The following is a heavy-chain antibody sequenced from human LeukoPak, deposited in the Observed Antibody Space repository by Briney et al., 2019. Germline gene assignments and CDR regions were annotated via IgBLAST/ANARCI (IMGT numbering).Heavy chain of an antibody. CDR3: GRGSRISDY. J-gene: IGHJ4*02. CDR1: GFIFSSYW. Sequence: WGSLIHSCEVSGFIFSSYWRSGVRQAPGKGPEWVAHIKQDGSSENCEDSVKGGYTITTDNGTHSLYLQMNRLRDEDTAVYYWGRGSRISDYWGQGTEVTVP. D-gene: IGHD2-15*01. V-gene: IGHV3-7*01. CDR2: IKQDGSSE.